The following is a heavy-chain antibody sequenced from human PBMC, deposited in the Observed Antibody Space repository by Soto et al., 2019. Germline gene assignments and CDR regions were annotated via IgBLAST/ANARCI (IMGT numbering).Heavy chain of an antibody. CDR1: GGTFSSYA. Sequence: SVKVSCKASGGTFSSYAISWVRQAPGQGLEWMGGIIPIFGTANYAQKFQGRVTIAADESTSTAYMELSSLRSEDTAVYYCARDSDWNDESGDAFDIWGQGTMVTVSS. CDR3: ARDSDWNDESGDAFDI. V-gene: IGHV1-69*13. CDR2: IIPIFGTA. J-gene: IGHJ3*02. D-gene: IGHD1-1*01.